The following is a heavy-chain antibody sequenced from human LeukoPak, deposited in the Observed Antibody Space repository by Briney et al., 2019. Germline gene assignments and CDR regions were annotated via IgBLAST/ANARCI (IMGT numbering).Heavy chain of an antibody. D-gene: IGHD3-10*01. CDR2: ISSSRSYI. V-gene: IGHV3-21*01. CDR1: GFTFSSYS. CDR3: ARAPTMVRAKGGFDY. J-gene: IGHJ4*02. Sequence: GGSLRLSCAASGFTFSSYSMNWVRQAPGKGLEWVSSISSSRSYIYYADSVKGRFTISRDNAKNSLYLQMNSLRAEDTAVYYCARAPTMVRAKGGFDYWGQGTLVTVSS.